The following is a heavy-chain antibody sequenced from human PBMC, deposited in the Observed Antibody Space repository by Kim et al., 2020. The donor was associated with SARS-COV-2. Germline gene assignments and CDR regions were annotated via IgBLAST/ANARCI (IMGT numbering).Heavy chain of an antibody. V-gene: IGHV4-34*01. CDR3: ARAQRYQLLLRWFDP. CDR1: GGSFSGYY. J-gene: IGHJ5*02. CDR2: INHSGST. Sequence: SETLSLTCAVYGGSFSGYYWSWIRQPPGKGLEWIGEINHSGSTNYNPSLKSRVTISVDTSKNQFSLKLSSVTAADTAVYYCARAQRYQLLLRWFDPWGQGTLVTVSS. D-gene: IGHD2-2*01.